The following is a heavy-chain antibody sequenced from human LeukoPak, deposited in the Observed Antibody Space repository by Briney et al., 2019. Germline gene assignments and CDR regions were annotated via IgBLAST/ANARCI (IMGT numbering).Heavy chain of an antibody. Sequence: GGSLRLSSAASGFTFNNYAMNCVPPTPGKGLEWVSSISGGSETTDYTDPAKGRFTISRDTTQNTLYLQMNSARAVDTAVYFFARDSDDYVGYFFFDYWGQGALVTVSS. J-gene: IGHJ4*02. V-gene: IGHV3-23*01. D-gene: IGHD4-17*01. CDR3: ARDSDDYVGYFFFDY. CDR2: ISGGSETT. CDR1: GFTFNNYA.